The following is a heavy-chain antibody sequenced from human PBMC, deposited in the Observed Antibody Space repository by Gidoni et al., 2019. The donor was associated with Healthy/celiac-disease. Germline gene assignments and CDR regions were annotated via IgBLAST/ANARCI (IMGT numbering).Heavy chain of an antibody. J-gene: IGHJ3*02. Sequence: QVQLVQSGAEVKKPGSSVKVSCKASGGTFSSYAISWVRQAPGQGLEWMGGIIPIFGTANYAQKFQGRVTITADESTSTAYMELSSLRSEDTAVYYCASYEYGSGSYLYDAFDIWGQGTMVTVSS. CDR1: GGTFSSYA. V-gene: IGHV1-69*01. CDR3: ASYEYGSGSYLYDAFDI. CDR2: IIPIFGTA. D-gene: IGHD3-10*01.